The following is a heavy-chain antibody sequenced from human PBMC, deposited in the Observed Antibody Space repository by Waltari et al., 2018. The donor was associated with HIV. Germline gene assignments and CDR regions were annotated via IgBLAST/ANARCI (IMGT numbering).Heavy chain of an antibody. V-gene: IGHV3-9*01. Sequence: EVQLVESGGGLVQPGRSLSLSCAASGFTFENYAMHWVRRAPGEGLVWFSHIARSSVGQGYANSVKGRFTVSRDNAKKALYLLMISLRTEDTALYYCAKVSCTSAGCFVGGGLDGWGQGTRVTVSS. CDR3: AKVSCTSAGCFVGGGLDG. CDR2: IARSSVGQ. J-gene: IGHJ3*01. CDR1: GFTFENYA. D-gene: IGHD2-2*01.